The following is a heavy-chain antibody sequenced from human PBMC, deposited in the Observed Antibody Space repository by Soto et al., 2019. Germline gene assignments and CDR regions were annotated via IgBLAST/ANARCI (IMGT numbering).Heavy chain of an antibody. CDR3: ARKSTMAVRGLFRYHSYGLDV. CDR2: INHSGTS. J-gene: IGHJ6*02. CDR1: GGSFSGYY. V-gene: IGHV4-34*01. D-gene: IGHD3-10*01. Sequence: QVQLQQWGAGLLKPSETLSLTCAVYGGSFSGYYWDWIRQSPGKGLECIGEINHSGTSNYNPSLNSRVTISVATPKNQFALQLRYVTAAATAVYYCARKSTMAVRGLFRYHSYGLDVWGQGTTVTVSS.